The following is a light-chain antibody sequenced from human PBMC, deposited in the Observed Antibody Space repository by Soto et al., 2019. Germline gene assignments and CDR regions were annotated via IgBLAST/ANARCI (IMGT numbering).Light chain of an antibody. CDR1: QSVGSW. Sequence: DIQMTQSPSTLSASVGDRVTISCRASQSVGSWLAWYQQKPGKAPKFLIYDASTLESGVPSRFSGSGSGTEFTPTISSLQPDDFATYYCQQYDNYPLTFGGGTKVDIK. V-gene: IGKV1-5*01. CDR2: DAS. J-gene: IGKJ4*01. CDR3: QQYDNYPLT.